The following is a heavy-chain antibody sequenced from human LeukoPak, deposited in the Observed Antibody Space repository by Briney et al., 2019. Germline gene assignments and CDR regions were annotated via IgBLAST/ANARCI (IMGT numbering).Heavy chain of an antibody. J-gene: IGHJ6*03. CDR1: GGSISSYY. CDR3: ARVNALGALYYYYYMDV. Sequence: PSETLSLTCTVSGGSISSYYWSWIRQPPGKGLEWIGYIYYSGSTNYNPSLKSRVTISVDTSKNQFSLKLSSVTAADTAVYYCARVNALGALYYYYYMDVWGKGTTVTISS. CDR2: IYYSGST. D-gene: IGHD3-10*01. V-gene: IGHV4-59*01.